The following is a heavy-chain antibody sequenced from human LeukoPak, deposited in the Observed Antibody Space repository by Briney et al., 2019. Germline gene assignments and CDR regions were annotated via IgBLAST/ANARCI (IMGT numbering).Heavy chain of an antibody. Sequence: SETLSLTCAVYIDSFSNYHWNWIRQTPAKGMEWIGEVNESGGTNISPSLRSRVILSVDTSKNQFSLRLGSVTAEDTAVYYCASSYYDPKFNWFDPWGQGILVTVSS. CDR3: ASSYYDPKFNWFDP. D-gene: IGHD3-22*01. CDR2: VNESGGT. J-gene: IGHJ5*02. V-gene: IGHV4-34*01. CDR1: IDSFSNYH.